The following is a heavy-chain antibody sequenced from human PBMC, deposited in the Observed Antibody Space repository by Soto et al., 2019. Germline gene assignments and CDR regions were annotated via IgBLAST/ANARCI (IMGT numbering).Heavy chain of an antibody. J-gene: IGHJ6*02. Sequence: EVQLVESGGGLVQPGGSLRLSCAASGFTFSSYSMNWVRQAPGKGLEWVSYISSSSSTIYYADSVKGRFTISRDNAKNSLYLQMSSLTDEETAVYYCASGGVLRFLEWLSPKYGMDVWGQGTTFTVSS. CDR1: GFTFSSYS. CDR3: ASGGVLRFLEWLSPKYGMDV. CDR2: ISSSSSTI. V-gene: IGHV3-48*02. D-gene: IGHD3-3*01.